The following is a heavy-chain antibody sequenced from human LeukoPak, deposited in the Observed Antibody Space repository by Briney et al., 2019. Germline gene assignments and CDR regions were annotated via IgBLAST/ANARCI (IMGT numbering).Heavy chain of an antibody. D-gene: IGHD5-18*01. CDR1: GGSISSYY. V-gene: IGHV4-4*09. Sequence: PSETLSLTCTVSGGSISSYYWSWIRQPPGRGLEWIGYIYTSGRTNYNPSLKSRVTISVDTTKKQFSLKLSSVTAADTAVYYCARHLSKYGYYSYWGQGTLVTVSS. CDR3: ARHLSKYGYYSY. J-gene: IGHJ4*02. CDR2: IYTSGRT.